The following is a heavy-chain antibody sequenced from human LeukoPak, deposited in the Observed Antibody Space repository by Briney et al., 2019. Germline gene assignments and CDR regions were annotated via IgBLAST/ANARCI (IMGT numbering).Heavy chain of an antibody. CDR3: GRITIFGVDNWFDP. Sequence: ASVKVSCKASGGTLSSYTINWVRQAPGQGLEWLGRIIPILGIVDYAQRFQGRVTISADKSTSTVYMELSSLSSEDTAVYYCGRITIFGVDNWFDPWGQGTLVTVSS. J-gene: IGHJ5*02. CDR2: IIPILGIV. V-gene: IGHV1-69*02. CDR1: GGTLSSYT. D-gene: IGHD3-3*01.